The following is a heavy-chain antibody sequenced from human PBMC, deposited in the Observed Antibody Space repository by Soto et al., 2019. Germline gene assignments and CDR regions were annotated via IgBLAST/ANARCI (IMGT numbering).Heavy chain of an antibody. D-gene: IGHD2-15*01. V-gene: IGHV4-39*01. Sequence: QLQLQESGPGLVKPSETLSLTCTVSGGSISSSSYYWGWIRQPPGKGLEWIGSIYYSGSTYYNPSLKSRVTISVDTSKNQFSLKLSSVTAADTAVYYCARLVRDIVVVVATDAFDIWGQGTMVTVYS. CDR1: GGSISSSSYY. CDR2: IYYSGST. J-gene: IGHJ3*02. CDR3: ARLVRDIVVVVATDAFDI.